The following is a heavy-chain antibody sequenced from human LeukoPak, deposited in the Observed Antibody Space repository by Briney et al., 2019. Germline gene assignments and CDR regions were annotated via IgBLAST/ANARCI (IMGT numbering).Heavy chain of an antibody. CDR1: GGTFSSYA. V-gene: IGHV1-69*13. D-gene: IGHD2-21*01. J-gene: IGHJ4*02. CDR3: ARECGGDCYGTLDY. CDR2: IIPIFGTA. Sequence: SVKVSCKASGGTFSSYAISWVRQAPGQGLEWMGGIIPIFGTASYAQKFQGRVTITADESTSTAYMELSSLRSEDTAVYYCARECGGDCYGTLDYWGQGTLVTVSS.